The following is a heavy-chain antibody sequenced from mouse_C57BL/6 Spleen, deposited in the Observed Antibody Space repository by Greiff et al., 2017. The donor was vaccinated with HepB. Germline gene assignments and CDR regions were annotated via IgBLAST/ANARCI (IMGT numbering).Heavy chain of an antibody. CDR2: ISDGGSYT. CDR1: GFTFSSYA. Sequence: EVHLVESGGGLVKPGGSLKLSCAASGFTFSSYAMSWVRQTPEKRLEWVATISDGGSYTYYPDNVKGRFTISRDNAKNNLYLQMSHLKSEDTAMYYCARVAHYSNYYFDYWGQGTTLTVSS. V-gene: IGHV5-4*01. J-gene: IGHJ2*01. D-gene: IGHD2-5*01. CDR3: ARVAHYSNYYFDY.